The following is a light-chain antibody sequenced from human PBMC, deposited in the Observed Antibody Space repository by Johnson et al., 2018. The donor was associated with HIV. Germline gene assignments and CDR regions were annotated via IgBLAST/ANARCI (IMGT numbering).Light chain of an antibody. CDR2: DNN. CDR1: SSNIGNNY. CDR3: GTWDSSLSAPV. V-gene: IGLV1-51*01. J-gene: IGLJ1*01. Sequence: QSVLTQPPSVSAAPGQRVTISCSGSSSNIGNNYISWYQQLPGTAPKLLIYDNNKRPSGIPDRFSGSKSGTSATLGITGLQTGEEADYYCGTWDSSLSAPVFGTGTKVTVL.